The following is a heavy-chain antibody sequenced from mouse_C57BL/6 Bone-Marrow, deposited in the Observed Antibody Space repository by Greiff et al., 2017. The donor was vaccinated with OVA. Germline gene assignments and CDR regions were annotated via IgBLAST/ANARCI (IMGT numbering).Heavy chain of an antibody. D-gene: IGHD1-1*01. CDR3: TMTITTVVGYFDY. J-gene: IGHJ2*01. CDR1: GFNIKDDY. V-gene: IGHV14-4*01. CDR2: IDPENGDT. Sequence: EVQRVESGAELVRPGASVKLSCTASGFNIKDDYMHWVKQRPEQGLEWIGWIDPENGDTEYASKFQGKATITADTSSNTAYLQLSSLTSEDTAVYYCTMTITTVVGYFDYWGQGTTLTVSS.